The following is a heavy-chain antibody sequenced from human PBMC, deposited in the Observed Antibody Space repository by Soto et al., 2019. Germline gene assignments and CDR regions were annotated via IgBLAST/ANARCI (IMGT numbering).Heavy chain of an antibody. CDR3: AKGGPDGFCSGGRCYFDY. Sequence: EVQLVESGGGLVQPGRSLRLSCAASGFTFDDYAMHWVRRVPGKGLEWVSSISWNSNIIGYADSVKGRFTISRDNAKNSLDLQMHSLRPEDTALYYCAKGGPDGFCSGGRCYFDYWGQGTLVTVSS. CDR2: ISWNSNII. CDR1: GFTFDDYA. D-gene: IGHD2-15*01. V-gene: IGHV3-9*01. J-gene: IGHJ4*02.